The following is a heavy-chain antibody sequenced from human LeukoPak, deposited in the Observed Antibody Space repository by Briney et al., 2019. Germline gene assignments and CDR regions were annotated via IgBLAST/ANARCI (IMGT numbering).Heavy chain of an antibody. CDR1: GFTFNRAW. Sequence: PGGSLRLSCAASGFTFNRAWMSWVRQTPEKRLEFVANIKEDGSEKYYVDSVKGRFTISRDNTKNSLYLQMDSLRVDDTAIYYCAKAGEGYSWGQGTLVTVSS. CDR3: AKAGEGYS. D-gene: IGHD3-10*01. J-gene: IGHJ4*02. V-gene: IGHV3-7*01. CDR2: IKEDGSEK.